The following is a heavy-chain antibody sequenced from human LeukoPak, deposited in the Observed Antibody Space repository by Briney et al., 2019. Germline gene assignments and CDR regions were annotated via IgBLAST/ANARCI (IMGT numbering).Heavy chain of an antibody. Sequence: GGSLRLSCAASGFTFDDYGMSWVRQAPGKGLEWVSGINWNGGSTGYADSVKGRFTISRDNAKNSLYLQMNSLGAEDTALYHSSRGVGSSGYCDYWGQGTLVTVSS. J-gene: IGHJ4*02. V-gene: IGHV3-20*01. CDR3: SRGVGSSGYCDY. CDR2: INWNGGST. CDR1: GFTFDDYG. D-gene: IGHD3-22*01.